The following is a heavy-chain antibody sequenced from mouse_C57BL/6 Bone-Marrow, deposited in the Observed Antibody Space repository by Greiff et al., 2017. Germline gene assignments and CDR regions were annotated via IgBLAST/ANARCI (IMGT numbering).Heavy chain of an antibody. V-gene: IGHV1-55*01. D-gene: IGHD3-2*02. J-gene: IGHJ2*01. CDR2: IYPGSGST. CDR3: AKRLPYYFDD. CDR1: GYTFTSYW. Sequence: VQLQQPGAELVKPGASVKMSCKASGYTFTSYWITWVKQRPGQGLEWIGDIYPGSGSTNYNEKFKSKATLTVDTSSSTAYMQLRSLTSADSAVYYCAKRLPYYFDDWGQGTTLTVTA.